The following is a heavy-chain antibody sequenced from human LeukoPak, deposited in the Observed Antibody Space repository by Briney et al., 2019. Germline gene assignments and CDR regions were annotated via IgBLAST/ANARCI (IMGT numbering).Heavy chain of an antibody. CDR1: GGSISSYY. Sequence: PSETLSLTCTVSGGSISSYYWSWIRQPPGKGLEWIGYIYYSGSTNYNPSLKSRVTISVDTSKNQFSLKLSSVTAADTAVYYCARELMFTMVRGVISWFDPWGQGTLVTVSS. V-gene: IGHV4-59*12. D-gene: IGHD3-10*01. CDR2: IYYSGST. CDR3: ARELMFTMVRGVISWFDP. J-gene: IGHJ5*02.